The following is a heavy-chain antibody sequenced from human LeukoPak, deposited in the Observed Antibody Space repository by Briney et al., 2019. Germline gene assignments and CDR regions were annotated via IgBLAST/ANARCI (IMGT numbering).Heavy chain of an antibody. J-gene: IGHJ3*02. D-gene: IGHD3-3*01. Sequence: AGGSLRLSCTASGLTFSEYAMTWVRQAPGKGLEWVSTITAGGSHTYYPDSVKGRFTISRDNSKNTLYLQMNSLRAEDTAVYYCARDLGVAPPLGAFDIWGQGTMVTVSS. CDR1: GLTFSEYA. V-gene: IGHV3-23*01. CDR3: ARDLGVAPPLGAFDI. CDR2: ITAGGSHT.